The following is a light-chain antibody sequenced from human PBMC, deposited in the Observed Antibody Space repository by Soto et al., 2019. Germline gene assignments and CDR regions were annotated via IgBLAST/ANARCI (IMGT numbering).Light chain of an antibody. Sequence: EIVMTQSPATLSVSPGERATLSCRASQSINNNLAWYQQKLGQAPRLLIYDISTRATGVPARFSGSGSGPEFTLTISSLLSEDFAVYYCQQYNDWPPIIFGQGTLLEIK. CDR1: QSINNN. CDR2: DIS. CDR3: QQYNDWPPII. J-gene: IGKJ5*01. V-gene: IGKV3-15*01.